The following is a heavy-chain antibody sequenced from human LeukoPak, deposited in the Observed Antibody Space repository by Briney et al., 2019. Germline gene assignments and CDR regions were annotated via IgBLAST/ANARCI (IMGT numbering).Heavy chain of an antibody. CDR3: ARLRSSSFYYYMDV. CDR2: ISSSGSTI. D-gene: IGHD6-6*01. Sequence: GGSLRLSCAASGFTFSDYYMSWIRQAPGKGLEWVSYISSSGSTIYYADSVKGRFTISRDNAKNSLYLQMNSLRAEDTAVYYCARLRSSSFYYYMDVWGKGTTVTVSS. J-gene: IGHJ6*03. V-gene: IGHV3-11*01. CDR1: GFTFSDYY.